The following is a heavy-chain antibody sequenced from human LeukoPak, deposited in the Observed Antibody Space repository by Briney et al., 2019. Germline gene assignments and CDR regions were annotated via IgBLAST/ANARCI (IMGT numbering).Heavy chain of an antibody. Sequence: ASVKVSCKASGYTFTSYGISWVRQAPGQGLEWMGWISAYNGNTNYAQKLQGRVTMTTDTSTSTAYMELRSLRSDDTAVYYCARDGGVYSNYDTDCWFDPWGQGTLVTVSS. CDR3: ARDGGVYSNYDTDCWFDP. V-gene: IGHV1-18*01. CDR2: ISAYNGNT. D-gene: IGHD4-11*01. J-gene: IGHJ5*02. CDR1: GYTFTSYG.